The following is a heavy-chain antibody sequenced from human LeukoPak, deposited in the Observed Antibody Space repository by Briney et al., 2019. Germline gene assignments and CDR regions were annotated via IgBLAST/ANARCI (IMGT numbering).Heavy chain of an antibody. J-gene: IGHJ4*02. D-gene: IGHD2/OR15-2a*01. CDR2: IYSGGST. CDR1: GFTVSSNY. CDR3: ARSGLSRFGF. Sequence: PGGSLRLSCAASGFTVSSNYMGWVRLAPGKGLEWVSVIYSGGSTYYADSVKGRFTISRDNSKNTLYLQMNSLRAEDTAVYYCARSGLSRFGFWGQGTLVTVSS. V-gene: IGHV3-53*01.